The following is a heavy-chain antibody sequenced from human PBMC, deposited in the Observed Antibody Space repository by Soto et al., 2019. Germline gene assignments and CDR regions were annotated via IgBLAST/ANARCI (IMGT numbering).Heavy chain of an antibody. J-gene: IGHJ3*02. D-gene: IGHD2-2*01. V-gene: IGHV3-33*05. CDR1: GFTFSSSG. CDR2: IQYDGSSK. Sequence: QVQVVESGGGVVQPGRSLRLSCAASGFTFSSSGMHWVRQAPGKGLEWVAFIQYDGSSKYFGDSVKGRFTISRNNSENTVYLQVNSLRADDTAVYYCAREASTRQIHAFDIWGQGTMVTVSS. CDR3: AREASTRQIHAFDI.